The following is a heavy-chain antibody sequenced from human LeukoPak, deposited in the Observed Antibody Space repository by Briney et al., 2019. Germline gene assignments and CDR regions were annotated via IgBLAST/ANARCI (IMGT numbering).Heavy chain of an antibody. V-gene: IGHV4-34*01. J-gene: IGHJ4*02. D-gene: IGHD6-6*01. CDR2: INDSGST. CDR1: GRSFSGFQ. Sequence: PSETLSLTCALYGRSFSGFQLTLIRQPPGKGLEWIGEINDSGSTNCNPSLKSRVTMSVDTSKNQFSLKLTSVTAADTAVYFCARRSAYSSSSGVNYWGQGTLVTVSS. CDR3: ARRSAYSSSSGVNY.